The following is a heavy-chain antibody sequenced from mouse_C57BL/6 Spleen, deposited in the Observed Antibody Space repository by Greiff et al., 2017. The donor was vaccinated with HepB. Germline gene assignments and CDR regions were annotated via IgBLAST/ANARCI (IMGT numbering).Heavy chain of an antibody. CDR1: GYAFSSYW. D-gene: IGHD1-1*01. CDR3: AREDYCSRRLNYAMDY. J-gene: IGHJ4*01. CDR2: IYPGDGDT. V-gene: IGHV1-80*01. Sequence: QVQLQQSGAELVKPGASVKISCKASGYAFSSYWMNWVKQRPGKGLEWIGQIYPGDGDTNYNGKFKGKATLTADKSSSTAYMQRSSLTSEDSAVYFCAREDYCSRRLNYAMDYWGQGTSVTVSS.